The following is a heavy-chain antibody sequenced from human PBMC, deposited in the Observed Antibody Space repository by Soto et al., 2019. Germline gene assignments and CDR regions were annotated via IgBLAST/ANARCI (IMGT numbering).Heavy chain of an antibody. CDR1: GGSISSYY. J-gene: IGHJ4*02. CDR2: IYYSGST. D-gene: IGHD5-12*01. CDR3: AREKVENSGHRVDY. V-gene: IGHV4-59*01. Sequence: QVQLQESGPGLVKPSETLSLTCTVSGGSISSYYWSWIRQPPGKGLEWIGYIYYSGSTNYNPSLKSRVTISVDTSKNQFSLKLSSVTAADTAVYYCAREKVENSGHRVDYWGQGTLVTVSS.